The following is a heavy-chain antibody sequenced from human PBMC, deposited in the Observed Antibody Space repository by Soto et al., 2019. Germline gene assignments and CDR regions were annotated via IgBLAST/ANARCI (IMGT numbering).Heavy chain of an antibody. Sequence: GESLKISCKGSGYSFTSYWVGWVRQMPGKGLEWMGIIYPGDSDTRYSPSFQGQVTISADKSISTAYLQWSSLKASDTAMYYCARVGAAAVFWFDPWGQGTLVTVSS. D-gene: IGHD6-13*01. CDR3: ARVGAAAVFWFDP. V-gene: IGHV5-51*01. J-gene: IGHJ5*02. CDR2: IYPGDSDT. CDR1: GYSFTSYW.